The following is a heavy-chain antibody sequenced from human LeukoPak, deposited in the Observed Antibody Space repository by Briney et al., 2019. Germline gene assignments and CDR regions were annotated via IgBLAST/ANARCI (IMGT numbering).Heavy chain of an antibody. CDR1: GFTFSDHY. Sequence: GGSLRLSCAASGFTFSDHYMSWLRQAPGKGLEWVSYMSSSGGTIYYADSVKGRFTISRDNAKNSLYLQMNSLRPEDTAVYYCARRAPRSPYFDYWGQGTLVTVSS. D-gene: IGHD6-6*01. CDR2: MSSSGGTI. V-gene: IGHV3-11*04. CDR3: ARRAPRSPYFDY. J-gene: IGHJ4*02.